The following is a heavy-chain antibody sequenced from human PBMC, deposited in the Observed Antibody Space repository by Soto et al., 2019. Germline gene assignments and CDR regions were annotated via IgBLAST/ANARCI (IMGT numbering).Heavy chain of an antibody. D-gene: IGHD1-26*01. CDR1: GFTIDNIY. J-gene: IGHJ6*02. CDR2: IYSGGSD. V-gene: IGHV3-53*01. CDR3: ASGFVDTLMLGAPTHYNYGLDV. Sequence: LRLSCAASGFTIDNIYMSWVRQAPGKGLECVSIIYSGGSDFYADSVKGRFIISRDDSKNILYLQMDNLRDDDTAVYYCASGFVDTLMLGAPTHYNYGLDVWGQGTTVTVSS.